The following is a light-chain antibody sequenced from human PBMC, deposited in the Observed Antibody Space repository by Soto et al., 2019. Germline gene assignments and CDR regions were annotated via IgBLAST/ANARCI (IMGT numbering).Light chain of an antibody. CDR2: DVT. CDR1: TSDIGGYKY. Sequence: QSALTQHPSVSGSPGQSVTISCTGTTSDIGGYKYVSWYQQLPGKAPKLMIFDVTKRPSGVPDRFSGSNSGNTASLTISGLQAEDEAIYYCCSYARTTHVFGTGTKLTVL. J-gene: IGLJ1*01. V-gene: IGLV2-11*01. CDR3: CSYARTTHV.